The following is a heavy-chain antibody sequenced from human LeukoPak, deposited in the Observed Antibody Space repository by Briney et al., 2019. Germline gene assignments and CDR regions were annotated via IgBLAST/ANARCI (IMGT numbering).Heavy chain of an antibody. D-gene: IGHD3-22*01. CDR2: IYYSGST. V-gene: IGHV4-39*07. Sequence: SETLSLTCTVSGGSISSGSYYWGWIRQPPGKGLEWIGSIYYSGSTYYNPSLKSRVTISVDTSKNQFSLKLSSVTAADTAVYYCAITTWTRGTYYFDYWGQGTLVTVSS. CDR1: GGSISSGSYY. CDR3: AITTWTRGTYYFDY. J-gene: IGHJ4*02.